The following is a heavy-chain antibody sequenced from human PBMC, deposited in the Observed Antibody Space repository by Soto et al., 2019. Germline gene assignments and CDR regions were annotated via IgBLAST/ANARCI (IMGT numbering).Heavy chain of an antibody. CDR1: GFTFSSYS. CDR2: ISSTSIYI. Sequence: GGSLRLSCAASGFTFSSYSMSWVRQAPGKGLEWVSTISSTSIYIYYADSVRGRFTISRDNAKNSLYLQMNSLRAEDTAVYYCATDQPSLYDYDYWAQGTLVTVSS. D-gene: IGHD2-2*02. CDR3: ATDQPSLYDYDY. J-gene: IGHJ4*02. V-gene: IGHV3-21*01.